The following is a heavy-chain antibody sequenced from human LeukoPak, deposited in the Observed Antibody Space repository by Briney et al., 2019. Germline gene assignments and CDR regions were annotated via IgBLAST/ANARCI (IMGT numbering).Heavy chain of an antibody. V-gene: IGHV3-7*01. J-gene: IGHJ6*02. D-gene: IGHD6-13*01. Sequence: PGGSLRLSFAASGFTFSSYWLNWVRQAPGKGLEWVADIKQDGSEKNYVASVKGRFTISRDNTKNSLYLQMNGLRGEDTAIYYCARNSAPLTIAAVGMDVWGQGTTVAVS. CDR1: GFTFSSYW. CDR3: ARNSAPLTIAAVGMDV. CDR2: IKQDGSEK.